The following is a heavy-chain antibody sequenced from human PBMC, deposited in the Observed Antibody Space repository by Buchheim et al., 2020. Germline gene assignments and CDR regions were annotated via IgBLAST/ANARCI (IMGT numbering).Heavy chain of an antibody. J-gene: IGHJ6*02. CDR1: GFTFSSFE. CDR2: ISSRGTTT. V-gene: IGHV3-48*03. CDR3: ARDRLYSDYYYGMDV. D-gene: IGHD2-8*01. Sequence: EVQLVESGGGLVQPGGSLRLSCAASGFTFSSFEMNWVRQAPGKGLEWVSYISSRGTTTYYADSVKGRFTISRDNAKNSLYLQMNSLRAEDTAVYYCARDRLYSDYYYGMDVWGQGTT.